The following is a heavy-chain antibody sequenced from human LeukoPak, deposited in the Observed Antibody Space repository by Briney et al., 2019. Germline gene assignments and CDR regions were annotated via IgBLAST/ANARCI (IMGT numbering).Heavy chain of an antibody. J-gene: IGHJ4*02. CDR3: ARERYGSGSYYEDY. CDR2: VKQDGSEK. CDR1: TFTFSSYG. Sequence: GGSLRLSCGASTFTFSSYGMSWVRQAPGKGLEWVANVKQDGSEKYYVDSVKGRFTISRDNAKNSVYLQMNSLRAEDTAVYYRARERYGSGSYYEDYWGQGTLVTVSS. V-gene: IGHV3-7*04. D-gene: IGHD3-10*01.